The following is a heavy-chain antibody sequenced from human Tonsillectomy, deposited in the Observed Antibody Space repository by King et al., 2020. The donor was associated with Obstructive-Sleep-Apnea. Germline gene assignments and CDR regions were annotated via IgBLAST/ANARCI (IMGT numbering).Heavy chain of an antibody. V-gene: IGHV3-30*04. D-gene: IGHD6-19*01. J-gene: IGHJ6*02. CDR3: ARESGWTSATIFYGMDV. Sequence: QLVQSGGGVVQPGRSLRLSCAASGFTFSNHAMHSVRQAPGKGLEWVAVISYDGNSKFWADSVKGRFTISRDNSKNALYLQMNSLRAEDTAVYYCARESGWTSATIFYGMDVWGQGTTVTVSS. CDR1: GFTFSNHA. CDR2: ISYDGNSK.